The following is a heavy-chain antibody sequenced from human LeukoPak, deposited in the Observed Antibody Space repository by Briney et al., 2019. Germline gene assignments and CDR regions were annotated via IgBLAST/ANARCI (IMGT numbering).Heavy chain of an antibody. D-gene: IGHD6-19*01. V-gene: IGHV4-30-2*01. CDR1: GGSISSGGYS. CDR3: ARLAVSTLNWYFDL. CDR2: IYHSGST. Sequence: PSETLSLTCAVSGGSISSGGYSWSWIRQPPGKGLEWIGYIYHSGSTYYNPSLKSRVTISVDRSKNQFSLKLSSVTAADTAVYYCARLAVSTLNWYFDLWGRGTLVTVSS. J-gene: IGHJ2*01.